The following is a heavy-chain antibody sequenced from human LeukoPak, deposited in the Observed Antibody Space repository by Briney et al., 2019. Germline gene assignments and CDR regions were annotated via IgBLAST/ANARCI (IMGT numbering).Heavy chain of an antibody. V-gene: IGHV3-21*01. CDR2: ISSSSSYI. D-gene: IGHD3-22*01. Sequence: VGSLRLSCAASGFTFSSYSMNCVRQAPGKGLEAVSSISSSSSYIYYADSVKGRFTISRDNAKNSLYLQMNSLRAEDTAVYYCAREGDSSGYSYWGQGTLVTVSS. CDR1: GFTFSSYS. J-gene: IGHJ4*02. CDR3: AREGDSSGYSY.